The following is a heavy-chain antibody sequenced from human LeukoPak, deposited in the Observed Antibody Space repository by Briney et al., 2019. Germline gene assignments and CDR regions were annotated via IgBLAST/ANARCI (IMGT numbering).Heavy chain of an antibody. D-gene: IGHD7-27*01. CDR2: IYYSGST. V-gene: IGHV4-59*01. J-gene: IGHJ4*02. CDR3: ATVQVDSGECDY. Sequence: SETLSLTCTVSGGSISSYYWSWIRQPPGKGLEWIGYIYYSGSTNYNPSLKSRVTISVDTSKNQFSLKLSSVTAADTAVYYCATVQVDSGECDYWGQGTLVTVSS. CDR1: GGSISSYY.